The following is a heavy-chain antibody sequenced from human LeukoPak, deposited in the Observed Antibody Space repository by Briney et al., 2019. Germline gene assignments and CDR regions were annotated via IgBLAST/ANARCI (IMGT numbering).Heavy chain of an antibody. J-gene: IGHJ5*02. CDR2: IYYSGST. V-gene: IGHV4-59*01. CDR1: GGSISSYY. Sequence: LSETLSLTCTVSGGSISSYYWSWIRQPPGKGLEWIGYIYYSGSTNYNPSLKSRVTISVDTSKNQFSLKLSSVTAADTAVYYCARDLYIVVVPAGPRGFDPWGQGTLVTVSS. CDR3: ARDLYIVVVPAGPRGFDP. D-gene: IGHD2-2*01.